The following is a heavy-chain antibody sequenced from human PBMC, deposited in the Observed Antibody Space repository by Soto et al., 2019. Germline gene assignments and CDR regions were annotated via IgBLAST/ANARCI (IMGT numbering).Heavy chain of an antibody. CDR3: ASLWFGEGGGMDV. J-gene: IGHJ6*02. Sequence: SETLSLTCTVSGGSISSGDYYWSWIRQPPGRGLEWIGYIYYSGSTYYNPSLKSRVTISVDTSKNQFSLKLSSVTAADTAVYYCASLWFGEGGGMDVWGQGTTVTVSS. CDR1: GGSISSGDYY. V-gene: IGHV4-30-4*01. D-gene: IGHD3-10*01. CDR2: IYYSGST.